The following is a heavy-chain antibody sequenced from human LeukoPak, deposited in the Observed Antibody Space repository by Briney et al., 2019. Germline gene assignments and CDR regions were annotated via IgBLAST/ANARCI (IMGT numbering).Heavy chain of an antibody. Sequence: PGGSLRLSCAASGFTFSNAWMSWVRQAPGKGLEWVGRIKSKTDGGTTDYAAPVKGRFTISRDDSKNTLYLQMNSLKTEDTAVYYCTTLLEQTRWFDPWGQGTLVTVSS. CDR1: GFTFSNAW. CDR3: TTLLEQTRWFDP. V-gene: IGHV3-15*01. J-gene: IGHJ5*02. D-gene: IGHD1/OR15-1a*01. CDR2: IKSKTDGGTT.